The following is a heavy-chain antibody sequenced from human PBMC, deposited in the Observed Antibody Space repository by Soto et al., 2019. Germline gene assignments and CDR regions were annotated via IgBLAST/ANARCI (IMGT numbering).Heavy chain of an antibody. CDR3: AKDLDMGSSSGYFYGMDV. D-gene: IGHD6-6*01. J-gene: IGHJ6*02. V-gene: IGHV3-30*18. Sequence: GGSLRLSCAASGFTFSSYGMHWVRQAPGKGLEWVAVMSYDGSNKYYEDSVKGRFTISRDNSKNTLYLQMNSLRAEDTAVYYCAKDLDMGSSSGYFYGMDVWGQGTTVTVSS. CDR2: MSYDGSNK. CDR1: GFTFSSYG.